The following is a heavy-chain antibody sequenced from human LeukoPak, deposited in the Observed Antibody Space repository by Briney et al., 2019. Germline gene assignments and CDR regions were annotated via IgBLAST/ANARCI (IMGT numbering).Heavy chain of an antibody. D-gene: IGHD3-10*01. CDR3: ARCFYGSGSPDAFDI. V-gene: IGHV5-51*01. Sequence: GESLKISCKGSGYTFTTYWIGWVRQMPGMGLEWMGIIYPGDSDTRYSPSFQGQVTISADKSISTAYPQWSSLKASDIAMYYCARCFYGSGSPDAFDIWGQGTMVTVSS. CDR1: GYTFTTYW. CDR2: IYPGDSDT. J-gene: IGHJ3*02.